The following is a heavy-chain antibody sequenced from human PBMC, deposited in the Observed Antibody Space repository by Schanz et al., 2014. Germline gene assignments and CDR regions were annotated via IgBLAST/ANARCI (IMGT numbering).Heavy chain of an antibody. V-gene: IGHV3-66*03. CDR1: GFTVNTNY. Sequence: VQLVESGGGLIQPGGSLRLSCAVSGFTVNTNYMSWVRQAPGKGLEWISSMYINSGSTQYADSVKGRFTISRDDSKNTLYLQMNSLRPEDTAVYYCAKEDRNHNSDYVYWGQGTLVTVSS. CDR3: AKEDRNHNSDYVY. J-gene: IGHJ4*02. CDR2: MYINSGST. D-gene: IGHD3-22*01.